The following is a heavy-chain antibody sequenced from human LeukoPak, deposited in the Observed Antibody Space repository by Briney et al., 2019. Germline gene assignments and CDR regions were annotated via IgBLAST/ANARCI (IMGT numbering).Heavy chain of an antibody. CDR3: ARQSCTDTSCTAFRWYFDL. D-gene: IGHD2-2*01. V-gene: IGHV4-39*01. Sequence: SETLSLTCTVSGDSISSNRYYWGWLRQPPGQVLEWIGSFYYRGSPYYNPSLKSRVTISVDTSKNQFSLRLSSVTAADTAIYYCARQSCTDTSCTAFRWYFDLWGRGTLVTVSS. CDR2: FYYRGSP. J-gene: IGHJ2*01. CDR1: GDSISSNRYY.